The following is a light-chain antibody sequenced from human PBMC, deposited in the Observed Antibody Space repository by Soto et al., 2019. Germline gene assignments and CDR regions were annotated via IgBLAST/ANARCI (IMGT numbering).Light chain of an antibody. CDR1: QSVTSSD. CDR2: GAS. J-gene: IGKJ4*01. V-gene: IGKV3D-20*02. CDR3: QQRSNWPLT. Sequence: EVVLTQSPGTLSLSPGERATLSCRASQSVTSSDLAWYQQKPGQAPRLLISGASSRATGIPDRFSGSGSGTDFTLTISRLEPEDFAVYYCQQRSNWPLTFGGGTKVDIK.